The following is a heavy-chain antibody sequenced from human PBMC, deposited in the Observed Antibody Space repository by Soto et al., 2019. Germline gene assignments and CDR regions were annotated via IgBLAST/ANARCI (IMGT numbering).Heavy chain of an antibody. CDR1: GFTFSCYA. J-gene: IGHJ4*02. D-gene: IGHD6-13*01. CDR2: ISGSGDST. V-gene: IGHV3-23*01. CDR3: ARRGPGTYFDY. Sequence: EVQLLDSGGGLVQPGGSLRLSCAASGFTFSCYAMNWVRQAPGKGLEWVSVISGSGDSTYYADSVKGQFTISRDNSKNTLDLQMNSLRADDTAVYYCARRGPGTYFDYWGQGTLVTVSS.